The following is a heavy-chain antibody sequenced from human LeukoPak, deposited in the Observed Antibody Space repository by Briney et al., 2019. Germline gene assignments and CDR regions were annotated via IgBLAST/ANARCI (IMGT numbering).Heavy chain of an antibody. CDR3: ARGPLYCSSTSCYLSLPPVSHWYFDL. CDR2: MNPNSGDT. V-gene: IGHV1-8*01. Sequence: ASVTVSCKASGYTFTSYDINWVRQATGQGLEWMGWMNPNSGDTGYAQKFQGKVTMTRNTSISTAYMELSSLRSEDTAVYYCARGPLYCSSTSCYLSLPPVSHWYFDLWGRGTLVTVSS. J-gene: IGHJ2*01. CDR1: GYTFTSYD. D-gene: IGHD2-2*01.